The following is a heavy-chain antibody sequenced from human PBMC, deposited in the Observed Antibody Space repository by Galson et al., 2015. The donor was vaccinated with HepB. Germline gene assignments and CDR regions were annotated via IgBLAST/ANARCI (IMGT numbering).Heavy chain of an antibody. D-gene: IGHD2-2*01. CDR3: ARGGGFCSSTSCPLGY. CDR1: GFTVSSNY. Sequence: SLRLSCAASGFTVSSNYMSWVRQAPGKGLEWVSVIYSGGSTYYADSVKGRFTISRDNSKNTLYLQMNSLRAEDTAVYYCARGGGFCSSTSCPLGYWGQGTLVTVSS. J-gene: IGHJ4*02. CDR2: IYSGGST. V-gene: IGHV3-53*01.